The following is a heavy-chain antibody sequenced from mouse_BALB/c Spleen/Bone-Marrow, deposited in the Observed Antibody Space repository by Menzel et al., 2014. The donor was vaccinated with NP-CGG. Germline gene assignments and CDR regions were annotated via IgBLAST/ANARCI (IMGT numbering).Heavy chain of an antibody. D-gene: IGHD1-1*01. V-gene: IGHV5-6-5*01. J-gene: IGHJ1*01. CDR2: ISSGGST. Sequence: EVKVEESGGGLVKPGGSLKLSCAASGFTFSSYAMPWVRQTPEKRLEWVASISSGGSTYYPDSVKGRFTISRDNVRNILYLQMSSLRSEDTAMYYCARVTDTFYYGSSYWYFDVWGAGTTVTVSS. CDR1: GFTFSSYA. CDR3: ARVTDTFYYGSSYWYFDV.